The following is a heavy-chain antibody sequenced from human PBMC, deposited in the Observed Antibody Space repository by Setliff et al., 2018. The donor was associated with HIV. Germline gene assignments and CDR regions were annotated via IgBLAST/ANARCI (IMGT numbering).Heavy chain of an antibody. J-gene: IGHJ4*01. Sequence: ASVKVSCKASGYTFTSYGISWVRQAPGQGLEWMGWISAYNGNTNYAQKLQGRVTMTTDTSTSTAYMELRSLRSDATAVYYCAGGFASSGLSYFNYWGQGRLVTVSS. CDR3: AGGFASSGLSYFNY. D-gene: IGHD3-22*01. V-gene: IGHV1-18*01. CDR1: GYTFTSYG. CDR2: ISAYNGNT.